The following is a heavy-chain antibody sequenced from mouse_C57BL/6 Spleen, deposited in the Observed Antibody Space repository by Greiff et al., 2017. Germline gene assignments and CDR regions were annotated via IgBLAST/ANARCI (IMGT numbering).Heavy chain of an antibody. V-gene: IGHV3-6*01. CDR2: ISYDGSN. CDR3: ARGGVFDY. CDR1: GYSITSGYY. Sequence: EVQLVESGPGLVKPSQSLSLTCSVTGYSITSGYYWNWIRQFPGNKLEWMGYISYDGSNNYNPSLKNRISITRDTSKNQFFLKLNSVTTEDTATYYWARGGVFDYWGQGTTLTVSS. J-gene: IGHJ2*01.